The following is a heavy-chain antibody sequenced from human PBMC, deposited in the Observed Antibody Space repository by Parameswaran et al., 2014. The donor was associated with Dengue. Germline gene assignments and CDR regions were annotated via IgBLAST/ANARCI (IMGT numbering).Heavy chain of an antibody. Sequence: PGKGLEWIGYLSYGGSTKYNPSLKSRVTISMDTSENQFSLKLNSVTAADTAVYYCVRPRPLWPSYYFDYWGQGTLVTVSS. CDR2: LSYGGST. CDR3: VRPRPLWPSYYFDY. V-gene: IGHV4-59*13. D-gene: IGHD3-10*01. J-gene: IGHJ4*02.